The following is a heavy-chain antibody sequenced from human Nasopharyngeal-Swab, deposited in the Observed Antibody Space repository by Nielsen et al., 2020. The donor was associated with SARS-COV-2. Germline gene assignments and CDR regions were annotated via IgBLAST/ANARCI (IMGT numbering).Heavy chain of an antibody. D-gene: IGHD6-19*01. V-gene: IGHV3-30*03. CDR2: LSYDGENK. J-gene: IGHJ4*02. Sequence: GESLKISCAASGFTFSAYAMHWVRQAPGKGLEWVSSLSYDGENKYYADSVKGRFSVSRDNSKSTMYLQLNSLSVDDTAMYFCATDSSYSSAWYTPAHWGQGTLVTVSS. CDR3: ATDSSYSSAWYTPAH. CDR1: GFTFSAYA.